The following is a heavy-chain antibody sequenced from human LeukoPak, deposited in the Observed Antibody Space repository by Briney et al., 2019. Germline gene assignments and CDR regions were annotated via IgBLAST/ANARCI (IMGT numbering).Heavy chain of an antibody. Sequence: ASVKVSCKASGYTFTSYDINWVRQATGQGLEWMGWMNPNSGNTGYAQKFQGRVTMTRNTSISTAYMELSSLRSEDTAVYYCAREWRVLWFGELLRGDAFDIWGQGTMVTVSS. D-gene: IGHD3-10*01. J-gene: IGHJ3*02. CDR2: MNPNSGNT. CDR1: GYTFTSYD. CDR3: AREWRVLWFGELLRGDAFDI. V-gene: IGHV1-8*01.